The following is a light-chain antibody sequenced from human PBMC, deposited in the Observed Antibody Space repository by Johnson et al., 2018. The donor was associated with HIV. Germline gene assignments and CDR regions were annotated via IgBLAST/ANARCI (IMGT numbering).Light chain of an antibody. V-gene: IGLV1-51*02. CDR1: SSNIENYF. J-gene: IGLJ1*01. CDR2: EDY. CDR3: GTWDTSLSASYV. Sequence: QSALTQPPSVSAAPGQRVNISCSGHSSNIENYFVSWYQQLPGAAPRLLIYEDYKRPSGIPDRFSGSKSGTSATLDITGLQTGDEADYYCGTWDTSLSASYVSGTGTKSTVL.